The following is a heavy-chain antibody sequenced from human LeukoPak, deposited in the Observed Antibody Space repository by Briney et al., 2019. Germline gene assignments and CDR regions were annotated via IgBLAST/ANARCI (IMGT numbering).Heavy chain of an antibody. CDR1: DDSITIYY. V-gene: IGHV4-59*01. D-gene: IGHD5-18*01. CDR2: IDHTGTT. Sequence: SETLSLTCSVSDDSITIYYWTWIRQPPGKGLEWIGYIDHTGTTNYNPSLNSRVTISRDTSKNHFSLQLSSVTAADTAVYYCARGLDTAVVYYFDYWGHGTLVTVSS. J-gene: IGHJ4*01. CDR3: ARGLDTAVVYYFDY.